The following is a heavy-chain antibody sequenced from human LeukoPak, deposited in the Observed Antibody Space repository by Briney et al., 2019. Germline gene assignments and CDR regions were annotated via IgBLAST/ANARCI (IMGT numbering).Heavy chain of an antibody. J-gene: IGHJ4*02. CDR3: VRSGCDGGNCFFDY. D-gene: IGHD2-15*01. CDR1: GYTFTTYY. CDR2: INPSDGST. V-gene: IGHV1-46*01. Sequence: ASVKVSCKASGYTFTTYYIHWVRQAPGQGLEWMGIINPSDGSTSYARKFQGRVTMTRDMSTSTVYMELSSLRSEDTAVYYCVRSGCDGGNCFFDYWGQGTLVTVSS.